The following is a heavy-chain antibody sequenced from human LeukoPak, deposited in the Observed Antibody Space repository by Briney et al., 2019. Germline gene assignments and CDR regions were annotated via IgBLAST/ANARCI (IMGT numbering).Heavy chain of an antibody. J-gene: IGHJ4*02. CDR3: AKDREGTIADYFDY. CDR1: GVTISSYA. D-gene: IGHD1-7*01. Sequence: GGSLTLSCAASGVTISSYAMSWVRQAPGKGLEWVSSISGSGSSTYYADPVKGRFTISRDNAKNTLYLQMNSRRGEDTAVYYCAKDREGTIADYFDYWGQGTVVTVSS. CDR2: ISGSGSST. V-gene: IGHV3-23*01.